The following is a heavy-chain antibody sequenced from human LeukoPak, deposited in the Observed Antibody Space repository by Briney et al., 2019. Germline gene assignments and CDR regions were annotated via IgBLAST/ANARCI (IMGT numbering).Heavy chain of an antibody. CDR3: ARDPYAKTIKYFDY. CDR2: ISAHSGDT. D-gene: IGHD3-9*01. V-gene: IGHV1-18*01. CDR1: GYTLTSYG. Sequence: ASVNVSCKASGYTLTSYGISWVRRAPGQGLEWMGWISAHSGDTNYQQKFQGRVTMTTDTSTSTAYMELRSLRSDDTAVYYCARDPYAKTIKYFDYWGQGTLATVSS. J-gene: IGHJ4*02.